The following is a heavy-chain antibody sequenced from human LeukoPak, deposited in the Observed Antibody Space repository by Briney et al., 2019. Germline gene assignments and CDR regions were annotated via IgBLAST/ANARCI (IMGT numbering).Heavy chain of an antibody. CDR3: GIAVAGNDAFDI. V-gene: IGHV1-2*02. CDR1: GYTFTGYY. D-gene: IGHD6-19*01. Sequence: ASVKVSCKASGYTFTGYYMHWVRQAPGQGLEWMGWINPNSGGTNYAQKFQGRVTMTRDTSISTAYMELSRLRSDDTAVYYCGIAVAGNDAFDIWGQGTMVTVSS. CDR2: INPNSGGT. J-gene: IGHJ3*02.